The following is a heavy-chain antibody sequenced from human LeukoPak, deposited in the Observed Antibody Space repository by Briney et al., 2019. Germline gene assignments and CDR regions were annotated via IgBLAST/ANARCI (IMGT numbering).Heavy chain of an antibody. CDR2: IYPGDSDT. CDR3: ARCPRKQGDWFDP. V-gene: IGHV5-51*04. Sequence: GESLKISCKGSGYSFTNYWIGWVRQMPGKGLEWMGIIYPGDSDTRYSPSFQGQVTISADKPISTAYLQWSSLKASDTAMYYCARCPRKQGDWFDPWGQGTLVTVSS. CDR1: GYSFTNYW. D-gene: IGHD1-14*01. J-gene: IGHJ5*02.